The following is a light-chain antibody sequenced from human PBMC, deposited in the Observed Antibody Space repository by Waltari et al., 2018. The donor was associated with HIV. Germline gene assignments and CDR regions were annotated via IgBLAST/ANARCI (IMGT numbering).Light chain of an antibody. V-gene: IGKV1-39*01. CDR3: QQSNRTVT. CDR2: AAA. J-gene: IGKJ3*01. Sequence: DIQITQSPSSLSASVGDRVTITCRSSQRIGSYLNWYQQKPRKAPKLLNYAAASFQSGVQTRFSGSGSGTDITITISSLQPEYFATYYCQQSNRTVTFGPGTKVDIK. CDR1: QRIGSY.